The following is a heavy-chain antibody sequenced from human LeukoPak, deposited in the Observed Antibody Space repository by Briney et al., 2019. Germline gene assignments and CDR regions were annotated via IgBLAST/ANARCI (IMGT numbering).Heavy chain of an antibody. J-gene: IGHJ3*02. CDR2: IYSGGST. CDR3: VRHVARAFDI. V-gene: IGHV3-66*04. Sequence: TGGSLRLSCAASEFSVGSNYMTWVRQAPGKGLEWVSLIYSGGSTYYADSVKGRFTISRDNSKNTLYLQMNSLRAEDTAVYSCVRHVARAFDIWGQGTKVTVSS. CDR1: EFSVGSNY.